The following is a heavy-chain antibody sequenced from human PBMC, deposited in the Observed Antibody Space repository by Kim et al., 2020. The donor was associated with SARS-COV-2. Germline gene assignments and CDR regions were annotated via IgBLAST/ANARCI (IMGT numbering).Heavy chain of an antibody. D-gene: IGHD6-19*01. CDR3: TTDVAGHYFEY. V-gene: IGHV3-30*02. Sequence: KRKSAESVRGRVTISRDNSKNTLSLQMDSLRPDDTAVYYCTTDVAGHYFEYWGQGILVTVSS. CDR2: KR. J-gene: IGHJ4*02.